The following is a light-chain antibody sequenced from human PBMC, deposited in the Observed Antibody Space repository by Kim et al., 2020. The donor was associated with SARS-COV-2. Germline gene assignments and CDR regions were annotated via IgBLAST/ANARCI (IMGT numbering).Light chain of an antibody. CDR2: GKN. CDR3: NSRDSNDNVV. V-gene: IGLV3-19*01. Sequence: VALGQTVRITCQGDSLRSYYATWFQQKPGQAPILVIYGKNNRPSGIPDRFSGSSSGNTASLTITGTQAGDEADYYCNSRDSNDNVVFGGGTKLTVL. J-gene: IGLJ2*01. CDR1: SLRSYY.